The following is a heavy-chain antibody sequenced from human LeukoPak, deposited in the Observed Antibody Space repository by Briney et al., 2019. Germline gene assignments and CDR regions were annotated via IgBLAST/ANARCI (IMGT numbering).Heavy chain of an antibody. Sequence: PGRSLRLSCAASGFTFSSYAMHWVRQAPGKGLEWVAVISYDGSNKYYADSVKGRFTISRDNSKNTLYLQMNSLRAEDTAVYYCAKEGPDYDSSGYRHDAFDIWGQGTMVTVSS. V-gene: IGHV3-30-3*01. CDR1: GFTFSSYA. CDR3: AKEGPDYDSSGYRHDAFDI. CDR2: ISYDGSNK. J-gene: IGHJ3*02. D-gene: IGHD3-22*01.